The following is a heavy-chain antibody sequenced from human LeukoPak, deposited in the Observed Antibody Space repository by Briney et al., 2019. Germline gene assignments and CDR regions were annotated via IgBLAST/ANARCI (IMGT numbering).Heavy chain of an antibody. Sequence: PGGSLRLSCAASGFTFNSYGMHWVRQAPGKGLEWVAVIWYDGSNKYYADSVKGRFTISRDNSKNTLYLQMNSLRAEDTAVYYCARGRLLSGDSGYDGALFDYWGQGTLVTVSS. CDR2: IWYDGSNK. V-gene: IGHV3-33*01. J-gene: IGHJ4*02. CDR1: GFTFNSYG. CDR3: ARGRLLSGDSGYDGALFDY. D-gene: IGHD5-12*01.